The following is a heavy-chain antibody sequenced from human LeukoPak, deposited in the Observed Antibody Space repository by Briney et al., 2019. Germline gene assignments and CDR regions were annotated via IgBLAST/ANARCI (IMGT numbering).Heavy chain of an antibody. CDR2: ISGSGGST. D-gene: IGHD5-12*01. CDR1: GFTFSSYA. Sequence: PGGSLRLSCAASGFTFSSYAMSWVRQAPGKGLEWVSAISGSGGSTYYADSVKGRITISRDNSKNTLYLQMNSLRAEDTAVYYCAKDRPGDIVATTYFDYWGQGTLVTVSS. V-gene: IGHV3-23*01. CDR3: AKDRPGDIVATTYFDY. J-gene: IGHJ4*02.